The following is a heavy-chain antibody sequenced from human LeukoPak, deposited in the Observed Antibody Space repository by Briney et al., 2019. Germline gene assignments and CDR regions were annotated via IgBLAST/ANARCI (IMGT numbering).Heavy chain of an antibody. CDR1: GFSVSSNY. V-gene: IGHV3-53*01. Sequence: GGSLRLSCAAAGFSVSSNYMSWVRQAPGKGLEWVSIIYSGGSTFYADSVKGRFTISRDNSKNTLYLQMNSLRAEDTAVYYCAKDLRLGGVIVKDWFDPWGQGTLVTVSS. CDR3: AKDLRLGGVIVKDWFDP. D-gene: IGHD3-16*02. CDR2: IYSGGST. J-gene: IGHJ5*02.